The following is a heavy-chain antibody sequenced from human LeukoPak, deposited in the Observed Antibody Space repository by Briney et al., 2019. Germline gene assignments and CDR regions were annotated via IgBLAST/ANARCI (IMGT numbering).Heavy chain of an antibody. CDR2: IIPIFGTA. V-gene: IGHV1-69*13. D-gene: IGHD3-3*01. CDR1: GGTFSSYA. J-gene: IGHJ5*02. Sequence: SVKVSCKASGGTFSSYAISWVRQAPGQGLEWMGGIIPIFGTANYAQKFQGRVTITADESTSTAYKELSSLRSEDTAVYYCARSYYDFWSGHKNWFDPWGQGTLVTVSS. CDR3: ARSYYDFWSGHKNWFDP.